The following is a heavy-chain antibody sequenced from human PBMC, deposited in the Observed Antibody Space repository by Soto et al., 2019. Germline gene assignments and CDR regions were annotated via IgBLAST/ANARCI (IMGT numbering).Heavy chain of an antibody. CDR2: IVVGSGNT. J-gene: IGHJ4*02. V-gene: IGHV1-58*01. Sequence: SVKVSCKASGFTFTSSAVQWVRQARGQRLEWIGWIVVGSGNTNYAQKFQERVTITRDMSTSTAYMELSSLRSEDTAVYYCAATVLLWFGELLEGTSDYWGQGTLVTVSS. CDR3: AATVLLWFGELLEGTSDY. CDR1: GFTFTSSA. D-gene: IGHD3-10*01.